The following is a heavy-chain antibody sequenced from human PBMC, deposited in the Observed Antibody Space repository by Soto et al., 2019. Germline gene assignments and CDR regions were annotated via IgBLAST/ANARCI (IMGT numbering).Heavy chain of an antibody. Sequence: GGSLRLSCAASGFTFSSYDMHWVRQATGKGLEWVSGIGTAADTSYSGSVKGRFTISRENAYSSLYLQMNSLRAEDTAVYYCARASYCGAGSCLGIYHFGNWGQGTLVTVSS. J-gene: IGHJ4*02. D-gene: IGHD2-15*01. CDR1: GFTFSSYD. CDR2: IGTAADT. CDR3: ARASYCGAGSCLGIYHFGN. V-gene: IGHV3-13*01.